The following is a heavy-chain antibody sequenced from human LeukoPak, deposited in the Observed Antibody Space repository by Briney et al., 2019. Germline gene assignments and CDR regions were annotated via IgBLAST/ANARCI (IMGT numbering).Heavy chain of an antibody. Sequence: SETLSLTCTVSGVSISDYYWSWVREPPGKGLEWIGYIYYTGSTDYNPSLKSRVTMSVDTSKNQFSLNLRSVTATDTAVYYCARRTYYDTLTGYNYWYFDLWGRGTLVTVSS. V-gene: IGHV4-59*01. CDR3: ARRTYYDTLTGYNYWYFDL. CDR2: IYYTGST. D-gene: IGHD3-9*01. CDR1: GVSISDYY. J-gene: IGHJ2*01.